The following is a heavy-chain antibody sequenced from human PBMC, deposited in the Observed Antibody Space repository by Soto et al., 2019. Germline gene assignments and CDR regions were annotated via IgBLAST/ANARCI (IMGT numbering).Heavy chain of an antibody. Sequence: QVQLQQSGPGLVKPSQTLSLTCAISGDSVSTNSATWDWIRQSPSSGLEWLGRTYYRSKWYNDYAVSVKGRITITPDTSNNQLSLQLNSVTPDDTAVYYCARLIGNSWLDSWGQGTLVTVSS. J-gene: IGHJ5*01. CDR2: TYYRSKWYN. CDR1: GDSVSTNSAT. CDR3: ARLIGNSWLDS. D-gene: IGHD2-8*01. V-gene: IGHV6-1*01.